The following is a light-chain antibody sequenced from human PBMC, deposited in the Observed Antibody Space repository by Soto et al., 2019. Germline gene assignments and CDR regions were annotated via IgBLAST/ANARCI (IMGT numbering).Light chain of an antibody. Sequence: GDRVTITCRASQSISTSLAWYQQKPGKAPKLLIYDASNLETGVPSRFSGSGSGTDFTFTISSLQPEDIATYYCQQYDNLPITFGQGTRLEIK. J-gene: IGKJ5*01. CDR3: QQYDNLPIT. V-gene: IGKV1-33*01. CDR1: QSISTS. CDR2: DAS.